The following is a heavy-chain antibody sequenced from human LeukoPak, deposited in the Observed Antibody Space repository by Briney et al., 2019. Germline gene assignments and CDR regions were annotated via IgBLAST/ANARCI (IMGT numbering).Heavy chain of an antibody. CDR3: ARDSMVRGVRDGMDV. J-gene: IGHJ6*02. V-gene: IGHV4-30-2*01. CDR2: IYHSGST. D-gene: IGHD3-10*01. CDR1: GGSISSGGYS. Sequence: MPSQTLSLTCAVSGGSISSGGYSWSWIRQPPGKGLEWIGYIYHSGSTYYNPSLKSRATISVDRSKNQFSLKLSSVTAADTAVYYCARDSMVRGVRDGMDVWGQGPRSPSP.